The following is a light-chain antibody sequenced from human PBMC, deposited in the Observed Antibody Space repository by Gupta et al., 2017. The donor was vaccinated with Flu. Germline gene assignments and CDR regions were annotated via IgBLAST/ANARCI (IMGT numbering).Light chain of an antibody. V-gene: IGLV2-14*03. J-gene: IGLJ3*02. CDR2: AVT. CDR3: SSYTTTYIWV. CDR1: RRDIGANNF. Sequence: QSALTQPASVSGSPGQAITISCTGTRRDIGANNFFYWFQLHPGKAPKVMIYAVTSRPSGVSNRFSGSKSGNTASLTISGLQAEDEADYYCSSYTTTYIWVFGGGTRVTVL.